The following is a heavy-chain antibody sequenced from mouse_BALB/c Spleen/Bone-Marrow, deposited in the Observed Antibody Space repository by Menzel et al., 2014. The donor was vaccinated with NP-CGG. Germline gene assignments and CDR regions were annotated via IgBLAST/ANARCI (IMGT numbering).Heavy chain of an antibody. Sequence: EVQLVESGGGLVKSGGSPKLSCVASGFTFSNYGMSWVRQTPEKRLEWVATISGGGSCTFYSDSVKGRFTISRDNAKNNLYLPLSNLSSEDTALYYCARHAYYDQAEVSFVYWGQGTLVTVSA. V-gene: IGHV5-9-2*01. CDR3: ARHAYYDQAEVSFVY. J-gene: IGHJ3*01. CDR2: ISGGGSCT. D-gene: IGHD2-4*01. CDR1: GFTFSNYG.